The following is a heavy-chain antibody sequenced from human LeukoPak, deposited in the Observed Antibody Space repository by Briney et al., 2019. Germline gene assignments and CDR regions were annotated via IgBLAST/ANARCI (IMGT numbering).Heavy chain of an antibody. Sequence: SQTLSLTCTVSGGSISSGDYYCSWVRQPPGKVLEGIGYIYYSGSTYYNPSLKSRVTISVDTSKNQFSLKLSSVTAADTAVYYCASNLGDGSGSYVNYYYYGMDVWGQGTTVTVSS. CDR2: IYYSGST. CDR1: GGSISSGDYY. D-gene: IGHD3-10*01. CDR3: ASNLGDGSGSYVNYYYYGMDV. J-gene: IGHJ6*02. V-gene: IGHV4-30-4*01.